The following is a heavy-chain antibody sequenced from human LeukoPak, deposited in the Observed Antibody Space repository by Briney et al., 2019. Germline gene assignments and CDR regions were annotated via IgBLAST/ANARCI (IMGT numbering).Heavy chain of an antibody. V-gene: IGHV3-7*01. J-gene: IGHJ4*02. CDR1: GFTFSSYW. CDR2: IKQDGSEK. CDR3: ARDPIVGATTSAGV. D-gene: IGHD1-26*01. Sequence: GGSLRLSCAASGFTFSSYWMSWVRQAPGKGLEWVANIKQDGSEKYYVDSVKGRFTISRDNAKNSLYLQMNSLRAEDTAVYYCARDPIVGATTSAGVWGQGTLVTVCS.